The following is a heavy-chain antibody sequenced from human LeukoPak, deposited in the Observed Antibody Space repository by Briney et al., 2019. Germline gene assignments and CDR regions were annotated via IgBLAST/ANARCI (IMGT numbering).Heavy chain of an antibody. Sequence: PSETLSLTCSVSTGSLSGHYWNWIRQAPGKGLEWIGYVSQSGTTNYNPSLKSRVTISADTSRNRISLNLKPVTAADTAVYFCGRGRLQLWSYFDFWGQGSLVSVSS. V-gene: IGHV4-59*11. D-gene: IGHD1-1*01. CDR2: VSQSGTT. J-gene: IGHJ4*02. CDR1: TGSLSGHY. CDR3: GRGRLQLWSYFDF.